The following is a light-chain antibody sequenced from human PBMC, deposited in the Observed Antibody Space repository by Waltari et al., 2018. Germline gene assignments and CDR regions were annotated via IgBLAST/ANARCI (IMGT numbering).Light chain of an antibody. Sequence: EIVMTQSPVTLSVSPGERATLSCRASQSISSNLAWYQHKPGQSPRLLIHGASTRATGIPARFSGSGSGTDFTLTISSLQSEDFAVYFCQQYNTWPTFGGGTKVEIK. CDR3: QQYNTWPT. CDR1: QSISSN. CDR2: GAS. J-gene: IGKJ4*01. V-gene: IGKV3-15*01.